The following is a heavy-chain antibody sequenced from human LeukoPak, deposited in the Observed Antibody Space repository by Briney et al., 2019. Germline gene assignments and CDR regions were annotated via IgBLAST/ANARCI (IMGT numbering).Heavy chain of an antibody. D-gene: IGHD1-1*01. CDR2: IYYSGST. Sequence: PSETLSLTCTVSGGSISSSGYYWGWIRQPPGKGLEWIGYIYYSGSTYYNPSLKSRVTISVDTSENLFSLKLSSVTAADTAVYYCARVQRPLDGADYWGQGTLVTVSS. CDR1: GGSISSSGYY. V-gene: IGHV4-61*08. J-gene: IGHJ4*02. CDR3: ARVQRPLDGADY.